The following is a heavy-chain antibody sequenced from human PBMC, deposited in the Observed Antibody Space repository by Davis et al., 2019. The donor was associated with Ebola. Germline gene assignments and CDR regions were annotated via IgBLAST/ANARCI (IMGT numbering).Heavy chain of an antibody. V-gene: IGHV4-31*03. CDR1: GGSIGSGGYY. CDR2: IYYSGST. D-gene: IGHD3-10*01. CDR3: ARGPSVRGMDV. J-gene: IGHJ6*02. Sequence: SETLSLTCTVSGGSIGSGGYYWSWIRQHPGKGLEWIGYIYYSGSTYYNPSLKSRVTISVDTSKNQFSLKLSSVTAADTAVYYCARGPSVRGMDVWGQGTTVTVSS.